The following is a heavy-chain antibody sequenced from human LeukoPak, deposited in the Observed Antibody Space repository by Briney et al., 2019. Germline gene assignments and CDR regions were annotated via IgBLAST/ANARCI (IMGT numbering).Heavy chain of an antibody. V-gene: IGHV3-21*01. J-gene: IGHJ4*02. CDR2: ISSSSYI. D-gene: IGHD3-3*01. CDR3: ARDETIFGVVNRYYFDY. CDR1: GFTFSSYS. Sequence: GSLRLSCAASGFTFSSYSMNWVRQAPGKGLEWVSSISSSSYIYYADSVKGRFTISRDDAKNSLYLQMNSLRAEDTAVYYCARDETIFGVVNRYYFDYWGQGTLVTVSS.